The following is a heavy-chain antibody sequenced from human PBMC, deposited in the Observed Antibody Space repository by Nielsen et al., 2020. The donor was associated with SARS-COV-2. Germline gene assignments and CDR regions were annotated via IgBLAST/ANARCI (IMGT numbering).Heavy chain of an antibody. D-gene: IGHD6-19*01. CDR3: ARGSSGWYEWFDP. J-gene: IGHJ5*02. V-gene: IGHV1-2*02. CDR2: INPNSGGT. CDR1: GYTFTGYY. Sequence: ASVKVSCKASGYTFTGYYMHWVRQAPGQGLEWMGWINPNSGGTNYAQKFQGRVTMTRDTSISTAYMELSRLRSNDTAVYYCARGSSGWYEWFDPWGQGTLVTVSS.